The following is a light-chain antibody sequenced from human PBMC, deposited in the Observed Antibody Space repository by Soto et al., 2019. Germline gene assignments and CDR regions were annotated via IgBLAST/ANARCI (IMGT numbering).Light chain of an antibody. CDR1: QTVGSSF. J-gene: IGKJ1*01. CDR2: GAS. Sequence: EIVLTQSPGTLSFSPGEIATLSCRASQTVGSSFLAWFQHKPGQAPRLLIYGASTRATGIPDRFSGSGSGTDFTLTISRLEPEDFAVYYCHQYGSSQTFGQGTKVDIK. V-gene: IGKV3-20*01. CDR3: HQYGSSQT.